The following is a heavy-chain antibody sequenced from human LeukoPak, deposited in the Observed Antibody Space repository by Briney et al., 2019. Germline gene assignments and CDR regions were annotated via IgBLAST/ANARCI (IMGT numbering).Heavy chain of an antibody. V-gene: IGHV4-30-2*01. CDR2: IYHSGST. J-gene: IGHJ4*02. CDR3: ASGDYYDSSGY. D-gene: IGHD3-22*01. Sequence: SETLSLTCAVSGGSISSGGYSWSWIRQPPGKGLEWIGYIYHSGSTYYNPSLKSRVTISVDRSKNQFSLKLSSVTAADTAVYYCASGDYYDSSGYWGQGTLVTVSS. CDR1: GGSISSGGYS.